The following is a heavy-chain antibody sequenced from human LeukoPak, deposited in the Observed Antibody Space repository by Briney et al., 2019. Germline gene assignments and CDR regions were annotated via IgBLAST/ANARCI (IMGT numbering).Heavy chain of an antibody. D-gene: IGHD6-13*01. J-gene: IGHJ4*02. CDR3: ARGTGYSSSWYFY. CDR2: IYHSGST. V-gene: IGHV4-4*02. Sequence: PSETLSLTCAVSGGSISSSNWWSWIRQPPGKGLEWIGEIYHSGSTNYNPSLKSRVTISVDKSKTQFSLKLSSVTAADTAVYYCARGTGYSSSWYFYWGQGTLVTVSS. CDR1: GGSISSSNW.